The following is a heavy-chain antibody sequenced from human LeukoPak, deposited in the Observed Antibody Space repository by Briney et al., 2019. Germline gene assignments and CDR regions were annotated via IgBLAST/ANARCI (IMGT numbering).Heavy chain of an antibody. V-gene: IGHV4-38-2*02. Sequence: SETLSLTCSVSSFSISNGYYWAWIRQPPGRGLEWVGRIYTSGSTNYSPSLKSRVTISVDTSKNQFSLKLSSVTAADTAVYYCARDCCRDTIWGQGTLVTVSS. CDR3: ARDCCRDTI. J-gene: IGHJ4*02. D-gene: IGHD3-3*01. CDR1: SFSISNGYY. CDR2: IYTSGST.